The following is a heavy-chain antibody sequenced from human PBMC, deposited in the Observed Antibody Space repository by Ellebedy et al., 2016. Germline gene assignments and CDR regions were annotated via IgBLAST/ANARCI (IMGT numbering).Heavy chain of an antibody. Sequence: GSLRLSXSVSGGSFSGSDSYWGWTRQAPGKGLEWIGNIYHRGSTYYNPSLKSRVTISVDTANNQFFLKLSSVTAADTAVYFCARHPSGTALDHVDVWGKGTTVTVSS. CDR2: IYHRGST. CDR1: GGSFSGSDSY. D-gene: IGHD1-1*01. J-gene: IGHJ6*04. CDR3: ARHPSGTALDHVDV. V-gene: IGHV4-39*01.